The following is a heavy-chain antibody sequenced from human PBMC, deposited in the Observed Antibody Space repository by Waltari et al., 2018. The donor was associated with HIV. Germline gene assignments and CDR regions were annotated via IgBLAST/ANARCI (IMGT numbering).Heavy chain of an antibody. D-gene: IGHD3-3*01. CDR2: INHSGST. Sequence: QVQLQQWGAGLLKPSEPLSLTCAVYGGSFGGYYWSWIRQPPGKGLAWIGEINHSGSTNYNPSLKSRVTISVDTSKNQFSLKLSSVTAADTAVYYCARRLLLIDEWLNPLVANWFDPWGQGTLVTVSS. J-gene: IGHJ5*02. CDR1: GGSFGGYY. V-gene: IGHV4-34*01. CDR3: ARRLLLIDEWLNPLVANWFDP.